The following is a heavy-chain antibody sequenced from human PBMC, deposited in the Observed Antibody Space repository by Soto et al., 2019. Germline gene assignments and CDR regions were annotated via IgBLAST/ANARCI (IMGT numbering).Heavy chain of an antibody. CDR2: IYYSGST. CDR1: GGSISSGGYY. D-gene: IGHD2-15*01. CDR3: ARDSVVVVAATSDWYFDL. J-gene: IGHJ2*01. Sequence: SETLSLTCTVSGGSISSGGYYWSWIRQHPGKGLEWIGYIYYSGSTYYNPSLKSRVTISVDTSKNQFSLKLSSVTAADTAVYYCARDSVVVVAATSDWYFDLWGRGTLVTVSS. V-gene: IGHV4-31*03.